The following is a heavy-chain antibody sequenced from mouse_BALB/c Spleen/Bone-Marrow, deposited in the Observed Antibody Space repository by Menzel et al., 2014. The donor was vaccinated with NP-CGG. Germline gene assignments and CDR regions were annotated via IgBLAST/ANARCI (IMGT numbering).Heavy chain of an antibody. D-gene: IGHD1-1*01. CDR1: GYTFTSYW. Sequence: DLVKPGASVKLSCKASGYTFTSYWINWIKQRPGQGLEWIGRIAPGSGSTYYDETFKGKATLTVDTSSSTAYIQLSSLSFEDSAVYFCARSYYGRAMDYWGQGTSVTVSS. CDR2: IAPGSGST. CDR3: ARSYYGRAMDY. J-gene: IGHJ4*01. V-gene: IGHV1S41*01.